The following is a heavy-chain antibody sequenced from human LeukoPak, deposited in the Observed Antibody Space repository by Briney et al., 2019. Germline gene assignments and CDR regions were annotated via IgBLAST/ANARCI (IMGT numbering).Heavy chain of an antibody. V-gene: IGHV3-23*01. D-gene: IGHD3-22*01. CDR2: ISGSGGST. CDR3: ARDHYYDSSGYYPPDC. J-gene: IGHJ4*02. CDR1: GFTFSSYA. Sequence: GGSLRLSCAASGFTFSSYAMSWVRQAPGKGLEWVSAISGSGGSTYYADSVKGRFTISRDNAKNSLYLQMNSLRAEDTAVYYCARDHYYDSSGYYPPDCWGQGTLVTVSS.